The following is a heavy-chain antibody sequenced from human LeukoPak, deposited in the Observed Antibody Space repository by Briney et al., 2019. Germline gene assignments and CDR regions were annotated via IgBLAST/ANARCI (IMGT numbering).Heavy chain of an antibody. J-gene: IGHJ3*02. Sequence: GGSLRLSCAVSGFNFDDYAIHWVRQGPGKGLEWVAGISANGGFISYGESVKGRFTISRDNPRNSVFLQMNFLRAEDMDMYFCTKEVQRWHSYFYRPSYALDIWGQGTMVSVSS. V-gene: IGHV3-9*03. CDR2: ISANGGFI. CDR1: GFNFDDYA. D-gene: IGHD3-22*01. CDR3: TKEVQRWHSYFYRPSYALDI.